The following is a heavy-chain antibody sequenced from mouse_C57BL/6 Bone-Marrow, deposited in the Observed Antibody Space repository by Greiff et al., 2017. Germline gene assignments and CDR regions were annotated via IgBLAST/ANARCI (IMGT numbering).Heavy chain of an antibody. CDR2: IDPSDSYT. J-gene: IGHJ2*01. CDR1: GYTFTSYW. Sequence: VQLQQPGAELVKPGASVKLSCKASGYTFTSYWMQWVKQRPGQGLEWIGEIDPSDSYTNYNQKFKGKATLTVDTSSSTAYMQLSSLTSEDSAVYYCANHGSSEAWFAYWGQGTTLTVSS. D-gene: IGHD1-1*01. CDR3: ANHGSSEAWFAY. V-gene: IGHV1-50*01.